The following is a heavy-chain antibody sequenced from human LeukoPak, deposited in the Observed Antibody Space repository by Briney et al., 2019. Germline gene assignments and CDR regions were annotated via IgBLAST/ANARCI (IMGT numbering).Heavy chain of an antibody. D-gene: IGHD3-3*01. J-gene: IGHJ4*02. V-gene: IGHV4-61*02. CDR2: IYTSGST. Sequence: SETLSFTCTVSGGSISSGSYYWSWIRQPAGKGLEWIGRIYTSGSTNYNPSLKSRVTISVDTSKNQFSLKLSSVTAADTAVYYCAREAYDFWSGYYNFDYWGQGTLVTVSS. CDR3: AREAYDFWSGYYNFDY. CDR1: GGSISSGSYY.